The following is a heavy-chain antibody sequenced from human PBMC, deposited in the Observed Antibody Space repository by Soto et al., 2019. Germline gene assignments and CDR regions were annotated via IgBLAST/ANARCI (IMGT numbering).Heavy chain of an antibody. V-gene: IGHV3-7*05. D-gene: IGHD7-27*01. CDR2: IKQDGSEK. J-gene: IGHJ4*02. Sequence: EVQLVESGGGLVQPGGSLRLSCVASAFALSNYWINWVRQAPGKGLEWVANIKQDGSEKNYVDSVKGRFTISRDNARNSLYLQMNSLRAEDTAAYYCATETSTWGCWGQGTLVAVSS. CDR3: ATETSTWGC. CDR1: AFALSNYW.